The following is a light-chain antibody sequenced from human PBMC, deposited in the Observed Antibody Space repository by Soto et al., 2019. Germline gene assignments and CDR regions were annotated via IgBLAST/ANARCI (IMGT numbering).Light chain of an antibody. CDR2: GTS. CDR3: QQYGSSPSWT. Sequence: EIVMTQSPATLSVSPGERATLSCRAGQSVSSNLAWYQQKPGQAPGLLIYGTSTRATGIPARFSGSGSGTDFTLTISSLGPEDFAVYYCQQYGSSPSWTFGQGTKVDIK. J-gene: IGKJ1*01. CDR1: QSVSSN. V-gene: IGKV3-15*01.